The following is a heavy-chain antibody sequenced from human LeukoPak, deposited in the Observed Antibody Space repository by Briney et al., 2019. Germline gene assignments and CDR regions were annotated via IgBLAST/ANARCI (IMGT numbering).Heavy chain of an antibody. J-gene: IGHJ6*03. CDR3: AKDPYYGSGSYYPGDYYYYYMDV. CDR1: GFTFSSYA. V-gene: IGHV3-23*01. Sequence: TGGSLRLSCAASGFTFSSYAMNWVRQAPGKGLEWVSGISGSGGSTYYADSVKGRFTISRDNAKNSLYLQMNSVRAEDTAVYYCAKDPYYGSGSYYPGDYYYYYMDVWGKGTTVTVSS. CDR2: ISGSGGST. D-gene: IGHD3-10*01.